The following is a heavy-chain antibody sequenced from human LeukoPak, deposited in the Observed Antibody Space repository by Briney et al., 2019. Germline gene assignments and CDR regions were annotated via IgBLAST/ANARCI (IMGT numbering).Heavy chain of an antibody. D-gene: IGHD4-23*01. CDR1: GGTFSSYA. CDR2: IIPIFGTA. J-gene: IGHJ4*02. CDR3: ARDHGYGGNLDY. Sequence: SVKVSCKASGGTFSSYAISWVRRAPGQGLEWMGRIIPIFGTANYAQKFQGRVTITTDESTSTAYMELSSLRSEDTAVYYCARDHGYGGNLDYWAQGTVVTVSS. V-gene: IGHV1-69*05.